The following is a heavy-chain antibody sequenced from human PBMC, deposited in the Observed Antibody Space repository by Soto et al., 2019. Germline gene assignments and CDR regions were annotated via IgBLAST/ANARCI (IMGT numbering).Heavy chain of an antibody. Sequence: QVQLQESGPGLVKPSETLSLTCTVSGGSISSYYWSWIRQPPGKGLEWIGYIYYSGSTNYNPSLKSRVTISVDTSKNQFSLKLSSVTAADTAVYYCARGFGRLYDDAFDIWGQGTMVTVSS. CDR1: GGSISSYY. V-gene: IGHV4-59*08. J-gene: IGHJ3*02. CDR3: ARGFGRLYDDAFDI. D-gene: IGHD3-10*01. CDR2: IYYSGST.